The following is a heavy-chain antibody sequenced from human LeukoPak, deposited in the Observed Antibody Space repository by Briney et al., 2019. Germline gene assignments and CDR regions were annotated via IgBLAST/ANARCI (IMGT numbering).Heavy chain of an antibody. D-gene: IGHD3-10*01. Sequence: SETLSLTCTASGGSISSYYWSWIRQPPGKGLEWIGYIYYSGSTNYNPSLKSRVTISVDTSKNQFSLKLSSVTAADTAVYYCARLLSGLMVRGVYYGMDVWGQGTTVTVSS. V-gene: IGHV4-59*08. J-gene: IGHJ6*02. CDR2: IYYSGST. CDR1: GGSISSYY. CDR3: ARLLSGLMVRGVYYGMDV.